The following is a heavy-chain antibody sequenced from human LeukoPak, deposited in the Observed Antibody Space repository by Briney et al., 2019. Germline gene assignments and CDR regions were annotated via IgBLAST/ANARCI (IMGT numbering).Heavy chain of an antibody. CDR3: ARDPLGSGSDYDSSGGFDY. CDR1: GFTFSSYA. D-gene: IGHD3-22*01. CDR2: ISGSANST. J-gene: IGHJ4*02. Sequence: GGSLRLSCAASGFTFSSYAMSWVRQAPGKGLEWVSSISGSANSTFHADSVKGRFTISRDNSKSTLYLQMNSLRAEDTAVYYCARDPLGSGSDYDSSGGFDYWGQGTLVTVSS. V-gene: IGHV3-23*01.